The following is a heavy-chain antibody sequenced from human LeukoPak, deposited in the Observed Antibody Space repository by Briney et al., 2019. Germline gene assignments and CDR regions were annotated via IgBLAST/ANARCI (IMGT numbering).Heavy chain of an antibody. CDR1: GFTFSTYG. V-gene: IGHV3-33*01. CDR2: IWYDGHRK. CDR3: ARDYSSDLDP. Sequence: GGSLRLSCAASGFTFSTYGMHWVRQAPGKGLEWVAVIWYDGHRKYYADSVKGRFTISRANSNNTLYLQMNSLRAEDTAVYYCARDYSSDLDPWGQGTLVTVSS. D-gene: IGHD2-21*01. J-gene: IGHJ5*02.